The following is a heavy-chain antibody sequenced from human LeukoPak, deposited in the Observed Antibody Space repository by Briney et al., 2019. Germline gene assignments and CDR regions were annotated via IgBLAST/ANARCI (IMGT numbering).Heavy chain of an antibody. Sequence: PSETLSLTCTVSGGSISSYSWSWIRQPPGKGLEWIGYIYYSGSTNYNPSLKSRVTISVDMSKNQFSLKLSSVTAADTAVYYCATHPPKVCTGGSCTDYWGQGTLVTVSS. D-gene: IGHD2-15*01. J-gene: IGHJ4*02. CDR1: GGSISSYS. V-gene: IGHV4-59*01. CDR3: ATHPPKVCTGGSCTDY. CDR2: IYYSGST.